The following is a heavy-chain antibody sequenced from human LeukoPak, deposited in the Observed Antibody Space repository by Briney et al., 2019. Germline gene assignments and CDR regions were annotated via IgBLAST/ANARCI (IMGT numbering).Heavy chain of an antibody. Sequence: SETLSLTCTDSGDSIGSNEYYWVRMRQPPGKGLGWIGTISYSGSTYYNPSLQSRVTISVGTSKNQFSLVLSSVTAADTAVYYCGRGRRRQADIHYWGQGTPVTVSS. CDR3: GRGRRRQADIHY. CDR1: GDSIGSNEYY. V-gene: IGHV4-39*01. CDR2: ISYSGST. J-gene: IGHJ4*02.